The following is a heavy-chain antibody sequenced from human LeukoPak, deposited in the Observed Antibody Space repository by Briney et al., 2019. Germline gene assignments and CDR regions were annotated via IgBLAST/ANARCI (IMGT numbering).Heavy chain of an antibody. V-gene: IGHV3-48*01. Sequence: GGSLRLSCAASGFTFSSYAMNWVRQAPGKGLEWVSYISSSSSTIYYADSVKGRFTISRDNAKNSLYLQMNSLRAEDTAVYYCARNKEGKSLDYWGQGTLVTVSS. J-gene: IGHJ4*02. CDR3: ARNKEGKSLDY. CDR1: GFTFSSYA. CDR2: ISSSSSTI.